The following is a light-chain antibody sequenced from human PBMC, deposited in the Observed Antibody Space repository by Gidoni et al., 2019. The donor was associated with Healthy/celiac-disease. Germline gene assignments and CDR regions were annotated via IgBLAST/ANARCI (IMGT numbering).Light chain of an antibody. CDR1: QSLSSW. J-gene: IGKJ1*01. Sequence: DIQMTQSPSTLSASVGDRVTILCRASQSLSSWLAWSHQKPGKAPKLLIYKASSLESGFPSRFSGSGSGTEFTLTISSLQPDDFATYYCQQYNSYTWTFGQGTKVEIK. CDR2: KAS. V-gene: IGKV1-5*03. CDR3: QQYNSYTWT.